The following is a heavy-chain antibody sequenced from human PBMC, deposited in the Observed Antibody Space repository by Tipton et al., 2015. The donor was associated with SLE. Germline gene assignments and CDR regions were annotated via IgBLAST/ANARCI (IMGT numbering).Heavy chain of an antibody. CDR2: INPSGGST. V-gene: IGHV1-46*01. J-gene: IGHJ4*02. CDR1: GYTFTSYY. Sequence: QLVQSGPEVKKPGASVKVSCKASGYTFTSYYMHWVRQAPGQGLEWMGVINPSGGSTTYAQKFQGRVTMTRDTSTSTVYMELSSLRSEDTAVYYCAGRTEAYFDHWGQGTLVTVSS. D-gene: IGHD1-26*01. CDR3: AGRTEAYFDH.